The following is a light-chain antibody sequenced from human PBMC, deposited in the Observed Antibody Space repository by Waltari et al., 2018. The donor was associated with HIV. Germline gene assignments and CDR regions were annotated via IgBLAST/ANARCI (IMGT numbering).Light chain of an antibody. V-gene: IGLV1-44*01. Sequence: QSVLTQPPPASGTPGQRVTISCSGSSSNIGSNTVNWYQQLPGTAPKLLIHSNNHRPSGVPDRFSGSKSGTSASLAISGLQSEDEADYYCATWDDRLNGVVFGGGTKLTVL. CDR3: ATWDDRLNGVV. CDR2: SNN. CDR1: SSNIGSNT. J-gene: IGLJ2*01.